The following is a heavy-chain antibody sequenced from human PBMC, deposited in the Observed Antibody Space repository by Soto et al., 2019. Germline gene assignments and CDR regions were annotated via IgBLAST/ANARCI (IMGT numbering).Heavy chain of an antibody. CDR1: GGTFSSDG. V-gene: IGHV1-69*06. J-gene: IGHJ4*02. D-gene: IGHD3-22*01. CDR2: IIPIFGTA. CDR3: ASEYYYDSSGYYYVFGKDY. Sequence: VSCKASGGTFSSDGISGVRPAHGEVLEWMGGIIPIFGTANYAQKFQGRVTITADKSTSTAYMELSSLRSEDTAVYYCASEYYYDSSGYYYVFGKDYWGQGTRVTVSA.